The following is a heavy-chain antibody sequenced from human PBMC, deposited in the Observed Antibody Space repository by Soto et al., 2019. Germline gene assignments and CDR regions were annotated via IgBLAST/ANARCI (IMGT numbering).Heavy chain of an antibody. D-gene: IGHD2-8*01. CDR2: INHSGST. Sequence: PSETLSLTCAVYGGSFSGYYWSWIRQPPGKGLEWIGEINHSGSTNYNPSLKSRVTISVDTSKNQFSLKLSSVTAADTAVYYCARGVLGYCTNGVCSVDIVATTSAHYYYYGMDVWGQGTTVTVSS. J-gene: IGHJ6*02. CDR1: GGSFSGYY. CDR3: ARGVLGYCTNGVCSVDIVATTSAHYYYYGMDV. V-gene: IGHV4-34*01.